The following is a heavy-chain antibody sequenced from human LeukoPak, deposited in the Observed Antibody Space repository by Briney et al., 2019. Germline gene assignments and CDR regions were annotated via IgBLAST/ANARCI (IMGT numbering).Heavy chain of an antibody. CDR1: GGSFSGYY. CDR3: VAATGSGWFDP. D-gene: IGHD2-15*01. Sequence: SETLSLTCAVYGGSFSGYYWSWIRQPPGKGLEWIGEINHSGSTNYNPSLKSRVTISADTSKNQFSLKLSSVTAADTAVYYAVAATGSGWFDPWGQGTLVTVSS. CDR2: INHSGST. J-gene: IGHJ5*02. V-gene: IGHV4-34*01.